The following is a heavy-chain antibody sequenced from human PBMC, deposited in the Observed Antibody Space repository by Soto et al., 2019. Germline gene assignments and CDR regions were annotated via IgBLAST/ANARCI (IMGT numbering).Heavy chain of an antibody. CDR2: INHSGST. CDR1: GGSFSGYY. V-gene: IGHV4-34*01. Sequence: QVQLQQWGAGLLKPSETLSLTCAVYGGSFSGYYWSWIRQPPGKGLEWIGEINHSGSTNYNPSLKSRVTISVDRSKNQFSLKLSSVTAADTAVYYCARAACLSSTSCYGTGSHYYYYGMDVWGQGTTVTVSS. J-gene: IGHJ6*02. CDR3: ARAACLSSTSCYGTGSHYYYYGMDV. D-gene: IGHD2-2*01.